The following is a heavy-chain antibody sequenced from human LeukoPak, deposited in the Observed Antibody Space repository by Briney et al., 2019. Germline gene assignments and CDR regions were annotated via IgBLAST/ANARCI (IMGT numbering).Heavy chain of an antibody. CDR1: GFTFNSYA. CDR3: AKDESYYGSGTKFDP. J-gene: IGHJ5*02. D-gene: IGHD3-10*01. V-gene: IGHV3-23*01. CDR2: ISGSGGST. Sequence: GGSLRLSCAASGFTFNSYAMSWVRQAPGKGLEWVSAISGSGGSTYYADSVKGRFTISRDNSKNTLYLQMNSLRAEDTAVYYCAKDESYYGSGTKFDPWGQGTLVTVSS.